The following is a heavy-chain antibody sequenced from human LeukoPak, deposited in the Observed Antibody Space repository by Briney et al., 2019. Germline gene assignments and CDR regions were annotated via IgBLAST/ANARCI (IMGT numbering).Heavy chain of an antibody. V-gene: IGHV3-66*01. D-gene: IGHD4-17*01. CDR3: ARDRAGDGGHFDY. CDR1: GFTVSNNY. Sequence: PGGSLRLSCAASGFTVSNNYMNWVRQAPGKGLEWVSPIYSGGRTYYADSVKGRFTIFRDDSKNTLYLQMNSLRDEDTAAYYCARDRAGDGGHFDYWGQGTLVTVSS. J-gene: IGHJ4*02. CDR2: IYSGGRT.